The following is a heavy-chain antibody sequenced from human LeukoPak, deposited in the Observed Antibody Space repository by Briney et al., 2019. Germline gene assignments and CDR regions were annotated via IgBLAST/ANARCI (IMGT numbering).Heavy chain of an antibody. V-gene: IGHV4-34*01. CDR3: ARDRDSDY. CDR1: GGSFSGYY. D-gene: IGHD3-10*01. CDR2: INHSGST. Sequence: SETLSLTCAVYGGSFSGYYWSWIRQPPGKGLEWIGEINHSGSTNYNPSLKSRVTISVDTSKNQFSLKLSSVTAEDTAVYYCARDRDSDYWGQGTLVTVSS. J-gene: IGHJ4*02.